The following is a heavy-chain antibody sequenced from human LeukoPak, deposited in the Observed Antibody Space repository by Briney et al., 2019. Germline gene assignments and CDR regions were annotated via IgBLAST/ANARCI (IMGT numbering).Heavy chain of an antibody. J-gene: IGHJ4*02. CDR2: IYYSGST. V-gene: IGHV4-59*01. D-gene: IGHD3-10*01. CDR1: GGSISSYY. CDR3: ARGRITMVRGVIIVVGFDY. Sequence: SETLSLTCTVSGGSISSYYWSWIRQPPGKGLEWIGYIYYSGSTNYNPSLKSRVTISVDTSKNQFSLKLSSVTAADTAVYYCARGRITMVRGVIIVVGFDYWGQGTLVTVSS.